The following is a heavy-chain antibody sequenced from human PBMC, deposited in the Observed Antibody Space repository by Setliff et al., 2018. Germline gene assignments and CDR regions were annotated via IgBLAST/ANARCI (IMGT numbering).Heavy chain of an antibody. CDR2: SIPILNRA. CDR3: ARELRSPFWHIDA. Sequence: SVKVSCKASGGTFGSSGISWVRQAPGKGLEWIRRSIPILNRANYAERFQGRVKLTVDAAATTAYMDLTSLNADDTAFYYCARELRSPFWHIDAWGQGTLVTVSS. D-gene: IGHD3-16*01. J-gene: IGHJ5*02. CDR1: GGTFGSSG. V-gene: IGHV1-69*11.